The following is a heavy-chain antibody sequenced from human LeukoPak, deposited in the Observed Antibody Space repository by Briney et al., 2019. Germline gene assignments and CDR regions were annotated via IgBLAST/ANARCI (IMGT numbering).Heavy chain of an antibody. CDR3: ARGGDSSGYEGRFDP. J-gene: IGHJ5*02. CDR2: IYYTGST. Sequence: SETLSLTCAVSGASISSAGYSWHWIRQPPGKGLEWIGYIYYTGSTYYNASLKSRLTISVDKSKNKFSLKLSSVTAADTAVYFCARGGDSSGYEGRFDPWGQGTLVTVSS. V-gene: IGHV4-30-4*07. CDR1: GASISSAGYS. D-gene: IGHD3-22*01.